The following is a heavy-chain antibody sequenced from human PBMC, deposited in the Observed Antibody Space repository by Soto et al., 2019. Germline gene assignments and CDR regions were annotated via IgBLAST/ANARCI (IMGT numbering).Heavy chain of an antibody. V-gene: IGHV1-69*08. Sequence: HVQLVQSGAEVKKPGSSVKVSCKDSGGTFSSYTISWVRQAPGQGLEWMGRIIPILGIANYAQKFQGRVTITADKSTSTAYMELSSLRSEDTAVYYCARDRGGSLSNWFDPWGQGTLVTVSS. J-gene: IGHJ5*02. CDR1: GGTFSSYT. CDR2: IIPILGIA. D-gene: IGHD2-15*01. CDR3: ARDRGGSLSNWFDP.